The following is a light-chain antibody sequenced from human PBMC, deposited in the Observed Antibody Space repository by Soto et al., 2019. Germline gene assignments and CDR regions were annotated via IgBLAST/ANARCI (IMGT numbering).Light chain of an antibody. V-gene: IGKV3-20*01. Sequence: EIVLTPSPATLSLSPVERATLSCRASQSVSSYLAWYQQKPGQAPRLVIYGASSRATGIPDRFSGSGSGTDFTLSISRLEPEDFAMYYCQQYGSSPRTFGQGSKVDIK. CDR2: GAS. CDR1: QSVSSY. CDR3: QQYGSSPRT. J-gene: IGKJ1*01.